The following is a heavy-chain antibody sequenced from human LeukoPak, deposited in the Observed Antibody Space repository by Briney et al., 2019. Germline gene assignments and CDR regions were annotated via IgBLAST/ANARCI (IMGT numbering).Heavy chain of an antibody. CDR2: IYYSGST. CDR1: GGSISSSSYY. V-gene: IGHV4-39*07. CDR3: ARERSGSYSVSAFDI. Sequence: SETPSLTCTVSGGSISSSSYYWGWIRQPPGKGLEWIGSIYYSGSTYYNPSLKSRVTISVDTSKNQFSLKLSSVTAADTAVYYCARERSGSYSVSAFDIWGQGTMVTVSS. J-gene: IGHJ3*02. D-gene: IGHD1-26*01.